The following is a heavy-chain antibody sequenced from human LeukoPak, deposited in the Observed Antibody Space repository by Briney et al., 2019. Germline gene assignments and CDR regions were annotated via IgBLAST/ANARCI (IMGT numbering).Heavy chain of an antibody. CDR1: GGSFSGYY. CDR3: ARGLYGAYDY. J-gene: IGHJ4*02. D-gene: IGHD4/OR15-4a*01. V-gene: IGHV4-34*01. Sequence: SETLSLTCAVYGGSFSGYYWSWIRQHPGKGLEWIGEINHSGSTNYNPSLKSRVTISVDTSKNQFSLKLSSVTAADTAVYYCARGLYGAYDYWGQGTLVTVSS. CDR2: INHSGST.